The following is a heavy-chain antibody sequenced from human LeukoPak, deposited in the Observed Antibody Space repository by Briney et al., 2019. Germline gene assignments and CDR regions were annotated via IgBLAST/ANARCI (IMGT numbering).Heavy chain of an antibody. V-gene: IGHV3-21*01. CDR1: GVTFISYR. J-gene: IGHJ5*02. Sequence: GGSLRLSCAASGVTFISYRMNGVRQAPGKGLEWVSSISRSSRDIYYADSVKGRFTISRDKAKNSLYRQMNSLRSEGTAVYYCARDFPWGQGPLVTVSS. CDR3: ARDFP. CDR2: ISRSSRDI.